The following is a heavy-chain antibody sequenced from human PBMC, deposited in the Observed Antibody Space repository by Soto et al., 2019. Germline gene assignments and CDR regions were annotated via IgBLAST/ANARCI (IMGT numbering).Heavy chain of an antibody. Sequence: QVQLQESGPGLVKPSETLSLTCTVSGGSISSYYWSWIRQPPGKGLEWIGYIYYSGSTNYNPSLNSRVTISVDTSKNQCSRKMSSVTAAETAVYYCASDSAGDYGCRYYYMDVWGKGTTVTVSS. CDR3: ASDSAGDYGCRYYYMDV. V-gene: IGHV4-59*01. D-gene: IGHD4-17*01. CDR2: IYYSGST. J-gene: IGHJ6*03. CDR1: GGSISSYY.